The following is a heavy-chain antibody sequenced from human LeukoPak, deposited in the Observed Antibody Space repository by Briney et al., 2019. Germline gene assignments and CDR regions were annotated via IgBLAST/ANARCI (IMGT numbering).Heavy chain of an antibody. D-gene: IGHD6-6*01. Sequence: GGSPRLSCAASGFTFNPYTMHWFRQPPGKGLEWVSYINTGSTTIYYADSVKGRFTISRDNAKNSLYLQLNSLRAEDTAVYYCARDSSVCAFDVWGQGTMVTVSS. J-gene: IGHJ3*01. CDR2: INTGSTTI. CDR3: ARDSSVCAFDV. V-gene: IGHV3-48*01. CDR1: GFTFNPYT.